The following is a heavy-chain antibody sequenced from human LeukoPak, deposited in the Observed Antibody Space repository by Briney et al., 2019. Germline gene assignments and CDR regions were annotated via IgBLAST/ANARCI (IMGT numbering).Heavy chain of an antibody. CDR1: GGSISSYY. J-gene: IGHJ3*02. CDR3: ASLWPYQLSAFDI. V-gene: IGHV4-59*12. CDR2: IYYSGST. D-gene: IGHD2-2*01. Sequence: SETLSLTCTVSGGSISSYYWSWIRQPPGKGLEWIGYIYYSGSTNYNPSLKSRVTISVDTSKNQFSLKLSSVTAADTAVYYCASLWPYQLSAFDIWGQGTMVTVSS.